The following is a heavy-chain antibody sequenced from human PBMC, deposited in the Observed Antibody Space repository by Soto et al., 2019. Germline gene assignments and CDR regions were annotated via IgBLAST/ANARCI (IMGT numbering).Heavy chain of an antibody. CDR3: AKKRTTYSVDPADY. CDR2: ISAGADAT. V-gene: IGHV3-23*01. J-gene: IGHJ4*01. Sequence: GGSLRLSCASSGFTIGDFGMSWGRQAPGKGLEWVAVISAGADATYYAASVKGRFTLSRDNSKNILYLQMNSLTVADTAVYYCAKKRTTYSVDPADYWGQGTQVTVSS. D-gene: IGHD2-21*01. CDR1: GFTIGDFG.